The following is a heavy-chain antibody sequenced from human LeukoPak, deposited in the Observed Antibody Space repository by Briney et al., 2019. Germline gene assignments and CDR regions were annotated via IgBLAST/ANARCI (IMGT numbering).Heavy chain of an antibody. CDR3: AKDEGPYAFWDY. J-gene: IGHJ4*02. CDR1: GFTFRSYA. Sequence: GGSLRLSCAASGFTFRSYAMNWVRQAPGKGLEWVSAISGSRGSTYYADSVKGRFTISRDNSKNTLYLQMNSLRAEDTAVYYCAKDEGPYAFWDYWGQGTLVTVSS. D-gene: IGHD2-2*01. CDR2: ISGSRGST. V-gene: IGHV3-23*01.